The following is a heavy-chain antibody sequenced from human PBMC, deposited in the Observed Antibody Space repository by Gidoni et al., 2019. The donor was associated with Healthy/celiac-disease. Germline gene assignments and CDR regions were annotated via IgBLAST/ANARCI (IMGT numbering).Heavy chain of an antibody. D-gene: IGHD4-17*01. CDR3: ARDPNTGRADYFDY. CDR1: GFTFSSYD. J-gene: IGHJ4*02. Sequence: QVQLVESGGGVVQPGRSLRLSCAASGFTFSSYDMHWVRQAPGKGLEWVAVISYDGSNKYYADSVKGRFTISRDNSKNTLYLQMNSLRAEDTAVYYCARDPNTGRADYFDYWGQGTLVTVSS. V-gene: IGHV3-30-3*01. CDR2: ISYDGSNK.